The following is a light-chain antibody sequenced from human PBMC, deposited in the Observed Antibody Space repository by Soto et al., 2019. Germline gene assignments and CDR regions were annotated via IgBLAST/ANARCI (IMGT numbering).Light chain of an antibody. CDR2: EGS. CDR1: SSDVGSYKF. Sequence: QSVLTQPASVSGSPGQSITISCTGTSSDVGSYKFVSWYQQHPGKAPKLMIYEGSKRPSGVSSRFSGSKSGNTASLTISGLQAEDEGDYHCCSYAGSSTLVFGGGTQQTVL. CDR3: CSYAGSSTLV. J-gene: IGLJ3*02. V-gene: IGLV2-23*01.